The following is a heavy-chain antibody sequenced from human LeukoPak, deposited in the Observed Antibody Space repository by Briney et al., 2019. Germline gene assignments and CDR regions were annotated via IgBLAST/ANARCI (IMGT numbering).Heavy chain of an antibody. J-gene: IGHJ4*02. CDR3: VKALSRNNGWYYFDY. CDR2: ISYDASVK. V-gene: IGHV3-30*04. Sequence: TGGSLRLSCEASGFTFSSYAMHWVRQAPGWRLEWVAVISYDASVKYYADSVKGRFTISRDNSDSMLYLQMNSLRPEDTAVYYCVKALSRNNGWYYFDYWGQGTLVTVSS. CDR1: GFTFSSYA. D-gene: IGHD6-19*01.